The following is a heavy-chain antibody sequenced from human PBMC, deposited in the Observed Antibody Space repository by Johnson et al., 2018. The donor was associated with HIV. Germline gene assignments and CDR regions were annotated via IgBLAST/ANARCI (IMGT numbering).Heavy chain of an antibody. V-gene: IGHV3-11*01. CDR3: ARRRRYGDYFADACDI. CDR2: ISSSGNTI. CDR1: GFTFRDYY. D-gene: IGHD4-17*01. J-gene: IGHJ3*02. Sequence: QVQLVESGGGVVQPGRSLRLSCAASGFTFRDYYMSWIRQAPGKGLEWVSYISSSGNTIYYADSVKGRFTISRDNAKNSLYLQMNSLRAEDTALYYCARRRRYGDYFADACDIWGQGTMVTVSS.